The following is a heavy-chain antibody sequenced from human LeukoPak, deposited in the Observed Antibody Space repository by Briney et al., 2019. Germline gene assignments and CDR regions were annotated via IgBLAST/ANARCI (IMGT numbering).Heavy chain of an antibody. CDR3: ARGITIFGVVNDAFDI. J-gene: IGHJ3*02. D-gene: IGHD3-3*01. Sequence: GGSLRLSCVASGFTFSSYWIHWVRQAPGKGLVWVSRVDSDGSSTTYADSEKGRFTVSRDNAKNTLYLQMNSLRAEDTAVYYCARGITIFGVVNDAFDIWGQGTMVTVSS. V-gene: IGHV3-74*03. CDR1: GFTFSSYW. CDR2: VDSDGSST.